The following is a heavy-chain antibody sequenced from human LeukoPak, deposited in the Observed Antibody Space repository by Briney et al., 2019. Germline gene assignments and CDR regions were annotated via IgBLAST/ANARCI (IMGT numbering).Heavy chain of an antibody. Sequence: GGSLRLSCAASGFTVNNNYMSWVRQAPGKGLEWVSVIYSSGTTFYADSVKGRVAISRDNSKNTLYLHMDSLRAEDTAVYYCAGGVLAHYFDYWGQGTLVTVSS. CDR2: IYSSGTT. D-gene: IGHD6-13*01. CDR1: GFTVNNNY. V-gene: IGHV3-66*01. J-gene: IGHJ4*02. CDR3: AGGVLAHYFDY.